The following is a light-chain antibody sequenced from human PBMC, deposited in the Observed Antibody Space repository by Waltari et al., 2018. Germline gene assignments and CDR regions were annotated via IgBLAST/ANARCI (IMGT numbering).Light chain of an antibody. CDR2: DDD. Sequence: NFMLTQPHSVSESPGKTVTISCPRSSGSIASYYVPGYQQRPGSAPTTVIYDDDLRPSGVPDRFSGSIDSSSNSASLTISGLKTEDEADYYCQSYDDTTNQVFGGGTKLTVL. CDR1: SGSIASYY. J-gene: IGLJ2*01. CDR3: QSYDDTTNQV. V-gene: IGLV6-57*04.